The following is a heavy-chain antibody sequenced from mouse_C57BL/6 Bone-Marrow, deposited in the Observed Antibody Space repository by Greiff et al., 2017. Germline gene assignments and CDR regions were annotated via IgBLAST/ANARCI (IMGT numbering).Heavy chain of an antibody. D-gene: IGHD2-4*01. J-gene: IGHJ2*01. Sequence: VQLQQSGPELVKPGASVKFSCKASGYAFSSSWMNWVKQRPGKGLEWIGRIYPGDGDTNYNGKFKGKATLTADKSSSTAYMQLSSLPSEDSAVYFCARSDYDNDEGVGYFDYWGQGTTLTVSS. CDR2: IYPGDGDT. CDR1: GYAFSSSW. CDR3: ARSDYDNDEGVGYFDY. V-gene: IGHV1-82*01.